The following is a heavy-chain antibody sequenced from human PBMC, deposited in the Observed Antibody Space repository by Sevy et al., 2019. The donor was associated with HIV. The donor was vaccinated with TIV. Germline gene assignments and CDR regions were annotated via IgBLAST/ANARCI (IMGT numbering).Heavy chain of an antibody. D-gene: IGHD1-26*01. Sequence: GGSLRLSCAASGFTFNTYDMHWVRQAPGKGLEWVALISNDGSNKYYADSVKGRFTMSRDNSKNTLYLQMNSLRAEDTAVYYCARDDLVGAMIGAFDIWGQGTMVTVSS. CDR2: ISNDGSNK. CDR3: ARDDLVGAMIGAFDI. V-gene: IGHV3-30*03. CDR1: GFTFNTYD. J-gene: IGHJ3*02.